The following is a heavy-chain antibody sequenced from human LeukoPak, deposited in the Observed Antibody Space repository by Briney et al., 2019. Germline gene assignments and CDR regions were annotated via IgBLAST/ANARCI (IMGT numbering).Heavy chain of an antibody. CDR2: IYYSGST. V-gene: IGHV4-59*08. Sequence: PSETLSLTCTVSGGSISSYYWSWIRQPPGKGLEWIGYIYYSGSTNYNPSLTSRVTISLDTSKKQFSLKLSSVTAADTAVYYCARSTRAGYCSSTSCYGHDYWGQGTLVTVSS. J-gene: IGHJ4*02. CDR3: ARSTRAGYCSSTSCYGHDY. D-gene: IGHD2-2*01. CDR1: GGSISSYY.